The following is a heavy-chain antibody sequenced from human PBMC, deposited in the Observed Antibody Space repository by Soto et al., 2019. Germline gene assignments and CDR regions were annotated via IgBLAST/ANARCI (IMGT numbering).Heavy chain of an antibody. CDR3: ARSRAAEYTAYYYGMDV. CDR2: ISSSSYI. Sequence: GGSLRLFCAASGFTFSSYSMNWVRQAPRKGLEWVSSISSSSYIYYADSVKGRFTISRDNAKNSLYLQMNSLRAEDTAVYYCARSRAAEYTAYYYGMDVWGQGTTVTVS. V-gene: IGHV3-21*01. J-gene: IGHJ6*02. CDR1: GFTFSSYS. D-gene: IGHD6-6*01.